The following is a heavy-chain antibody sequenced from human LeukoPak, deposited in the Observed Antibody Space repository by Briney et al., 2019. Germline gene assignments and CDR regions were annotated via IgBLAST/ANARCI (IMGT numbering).Heavy chain of an antibody. J-gene: IGHJ4*02. V-gene: IGHV3-7*03. CDR2: IKQDGSEK. CDR3: AAARGVVYFDY. CDR1: GFTFSSYW. D-gene: IGHD3-10*01. Sequence: GGSLRLSCAASGFTFSSYWMSWVRQAPGKGLEWVANIKQDGSEKYYVDSVEGRFTISRDNAKNSLYLQMNSLRADDTAVYYCAAARGVVYFDYWGQGTLVTVSS.